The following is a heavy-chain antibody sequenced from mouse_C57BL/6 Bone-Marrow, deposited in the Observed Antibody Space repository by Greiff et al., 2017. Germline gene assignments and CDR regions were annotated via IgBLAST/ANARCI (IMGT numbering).Heavy chain of an antibody. Sequence: VQLQQSGAELARPGASVKLSCKASGYTFTSYGISWVKQRTGKGLEWIGEIYPRSGNTYYNEKFKGKATLTADKSSSTAYMELRFLTSEYYAVYFCAREVSYYYGCSWFAYWGQGTLVTVSA. CDR1: GYTFTSYG. V-gene: IGHV1-81*01. J-gene: IGHJ3*01. CDR2: IYPRSGNT. D-gene: IGHD1-1*01. CDR3: AREVSYYYGCSWFAY.